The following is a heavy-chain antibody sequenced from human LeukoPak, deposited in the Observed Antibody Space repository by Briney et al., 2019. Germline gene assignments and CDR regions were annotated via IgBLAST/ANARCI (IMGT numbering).Heavy chain of an antibody. Sequence: SVKVSCKASGGTFCSYAISWVPQAPGQGLEWMGGIIPFFGTANYSQKFQGGVTITADESTSTAYMELSSLRSEDTAVYDCGSMGRNYWGAFDIWGQGTMVTVSS. J-gene: IGHJ3*02. CDR1: GGTFCSYA. CDR2: IIPFFGTA. V-gene: IGHV1-69*13. D-gene: IGHD1-7*01. CDR3: GSMGRNYWGAFDI.